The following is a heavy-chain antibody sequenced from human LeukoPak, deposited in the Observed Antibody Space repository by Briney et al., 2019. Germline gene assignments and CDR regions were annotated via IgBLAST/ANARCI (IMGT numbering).Heavy chain of an antibody. V-gene: IGHV3-21*01. J-gene: IGHJ4*02. D-gene: IGHD6-13*01. CDR3: ARESSSWLDY. CDR1: GFTFSSYS. CDR2: ISSSSSYI. Sequence: GGSLRLSCAASGFTFSSYSMNWVRQASGKGLEWVSSISSSSSYIYYADSVKGRFTISRDNAKNSLYLQMNSLRAEDTAVYYCARESSSWLDYWGQGTLVTVSS.